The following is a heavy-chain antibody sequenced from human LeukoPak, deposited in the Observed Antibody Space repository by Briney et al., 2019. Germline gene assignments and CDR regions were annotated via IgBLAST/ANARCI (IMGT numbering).Heavy chain of an antibody. CDR1: GFTFSSYG. CDR3: AIGGIAAQLAYFDY. CDR2: IWYDGSNK. Sequence: GRSLRLSCAASGFTFSSYGMHWVRQAPGKGLEWVAVIWYDGSNKYYADSVKGRFTISRDNAKNSLYLQMNSLRAEDTAVYYCAIGGIAAQLAYFDYWGQGTLVTVSS. V-gene: IGHV3-33*03. D-gene: IGHD6-25*01. J-gene: IGHJ4*02.